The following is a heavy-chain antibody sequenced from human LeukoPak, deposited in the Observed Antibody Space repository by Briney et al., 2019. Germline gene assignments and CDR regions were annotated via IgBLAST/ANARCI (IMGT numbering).Heavy chain of an antibody. CDR2: IYWDDDR. Sequence: SGPTLVNPTHTLTLTCTFSGFSLNTRGVGVGWIRQPRGRALEWLALIYWDDDRRYSPSLKSRLTITKDTSKNQVVLTMTNMDPVDTATYFCAHRKNYYDTSVFDNWGQGTLVSVSS. V-gene: IGHV2-5*02. CDR1: GFSLNTRGVG. CDR3: AHRKNYYDTSVFDN. J-gene: IGHJ4*02. D-gene: IGHD3-22*01.